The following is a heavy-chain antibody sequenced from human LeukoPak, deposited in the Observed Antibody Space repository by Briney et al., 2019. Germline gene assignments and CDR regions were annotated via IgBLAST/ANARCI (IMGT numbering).Heavy chain of an antibody. J-gene: IGHJ5*02. D-gene: IGHD3-3*01. V-gene: IGHV4-4*07. CDR2: IYTSGST. Sequence: SETLSLTCTVSGGSISSYYWSWIRQPAGKGLEWIGRIYTSGSTNYNPSLKSRVTMSVDTSKNQFSLKLSSVTAADAAVYYCARSSLRFHPFDPWGQGTLVTVSS. CDR3: ARSSLRFHPFDP. CDR1: GGSISSYY.